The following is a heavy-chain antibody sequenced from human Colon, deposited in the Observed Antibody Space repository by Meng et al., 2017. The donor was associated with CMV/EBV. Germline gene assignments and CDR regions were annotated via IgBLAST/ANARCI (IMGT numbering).Heavy chain of an antibody. Sequence: GGSLRLSCATSGFTFSSYWMHWVRQAPGKGLEWVSSITTANAYKSYAESVKGRFTISRDDAKSSLFLQMDSLRVDDTAVYYCARPLSPRSAYSALLAFWGQGTLVTVSS. CDR3: ARPLSPRSAYSALLAF. CDR1: GFTFSSYW. J-gene: IGHJ4*02. CDR2: ITTANAYK. V-gene: IGHV3-21*06. D-gene: IGHD2-15*01.